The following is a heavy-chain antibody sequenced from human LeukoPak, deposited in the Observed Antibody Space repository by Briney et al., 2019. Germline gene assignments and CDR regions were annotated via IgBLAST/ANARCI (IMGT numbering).Heavy chain of an antibody. CDR3: ATQSITLVVVISPFDY. CDR2: IQDDGATT. CDR1: GLTFRNFP. J-gene: IGHJ4*02. D-gene: IGHD3-22*01. V-gene: IGHV3-30*02. Sequence: SGGSLRLSCAASGLTFRNFPMHWVRQPPGKGLEWVALIQDDGATTNYADSVRGRFTISRDNSKSTVYLQMNSLKPDDTAVYYCATQSITLVVVISPFDYWGQGTLVTVSS.